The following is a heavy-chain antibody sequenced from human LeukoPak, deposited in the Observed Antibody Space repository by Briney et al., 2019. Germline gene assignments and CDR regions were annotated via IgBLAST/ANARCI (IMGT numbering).Heavy chain of an antibody. CDR3: TRLVGGGRNYFDY. D-gene: IGHD2-15*01. Sequence: ASETLSLTCTVSGGSISSSYWSWIRQPPGKGLEWIGYMYDSGSIKYNPSLKSRVTISVDTSKNQFSLKLSSVTAADTAVYYCTRLVGGGRNYFDYWGQGTLVTVSS. J-gene: IGHJ4*02. CDR2: MYDSGSI. CDR1: GGSISSSY. V-gene: IGHV4-59*08.